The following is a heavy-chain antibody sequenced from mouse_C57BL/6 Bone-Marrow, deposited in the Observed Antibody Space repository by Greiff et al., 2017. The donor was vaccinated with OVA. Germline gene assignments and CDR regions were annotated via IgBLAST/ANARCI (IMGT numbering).Heavy chain of an antibody. CDR2: INPYNGGT. J-gene: IGHJ3*01. CDR3: ARYPHYYGSSYVGY. Sequence: EVQLQESGPVLVKPGASVKMSCKASGYTFTDYYMNWVKQSHGKSLEWIGVINPYNGGTSYNQKFKGKATLTVDKSSSTAYMELNSLTSEDSAVYYCARYPHYYGSSYVGYWGQGTLVTVSA. CDR1: GYTFTDYY. V-gene: IGHV1-19*01. D-gene: IGHD1-1*01.